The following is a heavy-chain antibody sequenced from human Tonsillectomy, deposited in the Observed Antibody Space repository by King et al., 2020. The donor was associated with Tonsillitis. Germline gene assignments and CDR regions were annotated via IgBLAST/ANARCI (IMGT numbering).Heavy chain of an antibody. CDR2: IYDSGRA. J-gene: IGHJ6*03. CDR3: AGITVRGYSDAAPYYYYYMDV. Sequence: QLQESGPGQVKPSETLSLTCSVSGGSISGFYWSWIRQPPGKGLEWIGYIYDSGRANYNSSLKSRVTISVDTSKTQFSLKLSSVTAADQAVYYCAGITVRGYSDAAPYYYYYMDVWGKGTSVTVSS. D-gene: IGHD5-12*01. V-gene: IGHV4-59*01. CDR1: GGSISGFY.